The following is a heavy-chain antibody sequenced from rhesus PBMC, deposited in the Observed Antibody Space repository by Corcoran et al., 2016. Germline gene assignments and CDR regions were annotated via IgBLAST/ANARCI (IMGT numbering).Heavy chain of an antibody. CDR1: GGSISDDYY. CDR2: IYGSGGGP. J-gene: IGHJ3*01. D-gene: IGHD6-13*01. CDR3: ARPYSSWTDDAFDF. Sequence: QVQLQESGPGLVKPSETLSLTCAVSGGSISDDYYWSWIRQPPGKGLEWIGYIYGSGGGPNYNSSLNDRVTISIDTSKNQFSLKLSSVTAADTAVYYCARPYSSWTDDAFDFWGQGLRVTVSS. V-gene: IGHV4-106*01.